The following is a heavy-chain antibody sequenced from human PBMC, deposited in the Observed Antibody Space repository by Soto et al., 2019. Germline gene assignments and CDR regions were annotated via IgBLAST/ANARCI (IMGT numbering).Heavy chain of an antibody. Sequence: ASVKVSCKASGYTFTGYYMHWVRQTPGQGLEWMGWINPNSGGTNYAQKFQGWVTMTRDTSISTAYMELSRLRSDDTAVYYCARGSPVHYYDSSGYSVYWGQGTLVTVSS. V-gene: IGHV1-2*04. CDR1: GYTFTGYY. D-gene: IGHD3-22*01. CDR3: ARGSPVHYYDSSGYSVY. CDR2: INPNSGGT. J-gene: IGHJ4*02.